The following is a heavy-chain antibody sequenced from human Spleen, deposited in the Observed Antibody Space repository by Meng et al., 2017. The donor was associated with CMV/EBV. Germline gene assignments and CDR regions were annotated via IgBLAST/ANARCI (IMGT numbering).Heavy chain of an antibody. J-gene: IGHJ3*02. D-gene: IGHD1-26*01. CDR2: IYPGDSDT. CDR1: GYSFTSYW. Sequence: GGSLRLSCKGSGYSFTSYWIGWVRQMPGKGLEWMGIIYPGDSDTRYSPSFQAQVTISADKSISTAYLQWSSLKASDTAMYYCARPSYSGSYHDAFDIWGQGTMVTVSS. V-gene: IGHV5-51*01. CDR3: ARPSYSGSYHDAFDI.